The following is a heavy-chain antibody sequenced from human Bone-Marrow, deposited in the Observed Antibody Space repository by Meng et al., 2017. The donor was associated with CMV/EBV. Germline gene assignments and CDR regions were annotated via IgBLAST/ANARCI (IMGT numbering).Heavy chain of an antibody. CDR2: IYHSGST. Sequence: SETLSLTCTVSGYSISSGYYWGWIRQPPGKGLEWIGSIYHSGSTYYNPSLKSRVTISVDTSKNQFSLKLSSVTAADTAVYYCARFVAVAALGYYGMAVWGQGNTVNGAS. D-gene: IGHD6-19*01. V-gene: IGHV4-38-2*02. J-gene: IGHJ6*01. CDR3: ARFVAVAALGYYGMAV. CDR1: GYSISSGYY.